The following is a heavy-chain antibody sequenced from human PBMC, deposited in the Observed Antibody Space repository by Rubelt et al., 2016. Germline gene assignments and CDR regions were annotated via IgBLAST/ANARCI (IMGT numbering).Heavy chain of an antibody. Sequence: QVQLVQSGAEVKKPGASVKVSCKASGYTFTGYYMHWVRQAPGQGLEWMGWINPNSVCTNYAQKFQGRVTMTRDTAISTAYRELGRLRADDTAVDYCASSSWGMGWCDPWGQGTLVTVSS. D-gene: IGHD7-27*01. J-gene: IGHJ5*02. CDR2: INPNSVCT. CDR3: ASSSWGMGWCDP. V-gene: IGHV1-2*02. CDR1: GYTFTGYY.